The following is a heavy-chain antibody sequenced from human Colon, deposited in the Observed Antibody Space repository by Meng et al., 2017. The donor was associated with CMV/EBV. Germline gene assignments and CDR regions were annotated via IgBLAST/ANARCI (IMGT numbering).Heavy chain of an antibody. J-gene: IGHJ5*02. CDR2: ISSAGGDR. Sequence: GESLKISCVASGFAFSSYEMNWVRQAPGKGLEWVAYISSAGGDRYYADSVKGRFTISSHNAQRSLYLEMNSLSGDDTAVYYCARDLISGTYSGYESDLGPWGQGTLVTVSS. CDR1: GFAFSSYE. CDR3: ARDLISGTYSGYESDLGP. D-gene: IGHD5-12*01. V-gene: IGHV3-48*03.